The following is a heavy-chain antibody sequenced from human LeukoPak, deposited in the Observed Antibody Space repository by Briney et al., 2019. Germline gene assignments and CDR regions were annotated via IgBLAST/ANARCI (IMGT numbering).Heavy chain of an antibody. CDR2: IYTSGST. J-gene: IGHJ4*02. V-gene: IGHV4-61*02. Sequence: SETLSLTCTVSGGSISSGSYYWSWIRPPAGKGLEWIGRIYTSGSTNYNPSLKSRVTISVDTSKNQFSLKLSSVTAADTAVYYCARDSVLGGYSYGYVFDYWGQGTLVTVSS. D-gene: IGHD5-18*01. CDR3: ARDSVLGGYSYGYVFDY. CDR1: GGSISSGSYY.